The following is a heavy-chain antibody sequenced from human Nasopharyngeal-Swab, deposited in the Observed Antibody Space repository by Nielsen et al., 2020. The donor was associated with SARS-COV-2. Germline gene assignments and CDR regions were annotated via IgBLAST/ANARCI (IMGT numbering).Heavy chain of an antibody. CDR2: IIPIFGTA. J-gene: IGHJ6*02. D-gene: IGHD3-3*01. CDR1: GGTFSSYA. Sequence: SVKVSCKASGGTFSSYAISWVRQAPGQGLEWMGGIIPIFGTANYAQKFQGRVTITADKSTSTAYMELSSLRSEDTAVYYCARGEVLDYDFWSGYYPGYYGMDVWGQGTTVTVSS. CDR3: ARGEVLDYDFWSGYYPGYYGMDV. V-gene: IGHV1-69*06.